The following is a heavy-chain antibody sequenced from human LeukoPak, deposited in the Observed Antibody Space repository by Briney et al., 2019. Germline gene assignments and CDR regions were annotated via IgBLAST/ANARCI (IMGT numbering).Heavy chain of an antibody. CDR2: IKQDGSEK. Sequence: PGGSLRLSCAASGFTFSSYWMSWVRQAPGKGLEWVANIKQDGSEKYYVDSVKGRFTISRDNAKNSLYLQMNSLRAEDTAVYYCARDGAWWPEYYFDYWGQGTLVTVSS. D-gene: IGHD2-15*01. CDR3: ARDGAWWPEYYFDY. CDR1: GFTFSSYW. V-gene: IGHV3-7*01. J-gene: IGHJ4*02.